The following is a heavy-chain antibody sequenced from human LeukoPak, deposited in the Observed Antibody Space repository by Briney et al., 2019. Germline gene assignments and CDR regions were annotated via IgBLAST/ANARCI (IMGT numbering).Heavy chain of an antibody. D-gene: IGHD1-7*01. J-gene: IGHJ4*02. CDR2: IKYDGSDK. V-gene: IGHV3-7*03. CDR1: GFTFSSYA. Sequence: GGSLRLSCAASGFTFSSYAMSWVRQTPGKGPEWVTKIKYDGSDKYYVDSVKGRFTISRDNVKNSLYLQMDSLRVEDTAVYYCAATNGARGGTFDYWGQGTPVTVSS. CDR3: AATNGARGGTFDY.